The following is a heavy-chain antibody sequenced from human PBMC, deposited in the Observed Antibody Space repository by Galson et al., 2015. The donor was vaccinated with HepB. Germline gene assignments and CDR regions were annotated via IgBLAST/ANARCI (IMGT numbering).Heavy chain of an antibody. CDR2: ISGSGYST. V-gene: IGHV3-23*01. CDR1: GFTFSSYA. D-gene: IGHD3-10*01. Sequence: LRLSCAASGFTFSSYALSWVRQAPGKGLEWVSTISGSGYSTYCADSVKGRFTISRDNSRNTLFLQMNTLRAEDTAVYYCTKDQDTMVRGVPFDCWGQGTLVTVSS. J-gene: IGHJ4*02. CDR3: TKDQDTMVRGVPFDC.